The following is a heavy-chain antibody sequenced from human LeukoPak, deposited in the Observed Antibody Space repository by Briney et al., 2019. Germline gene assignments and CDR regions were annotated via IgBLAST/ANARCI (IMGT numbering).Heavy chain of an antibody. CDR3: ARVASHWGYKGYYFDY. Sequence: GGSLRLSCAASGFTFDDYAMHWVRQAPGKGLEWVSGISWNSGSIGYADSVKGRFTISRDNAKNSLYLQMNSLRAGDTAVYYCARVASHWGYKGYYFDYWGQGTLVTVSS. CDR2: ISWNSGSI. CDR1: GFTFDDYA. D-gene: IGHD7-27*01. J-gene: IGHJ4*02. V-gene: IGHV3-9*01.